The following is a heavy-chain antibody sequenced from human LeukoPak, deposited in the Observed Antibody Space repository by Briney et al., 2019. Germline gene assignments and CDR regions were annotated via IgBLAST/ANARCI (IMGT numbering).Heavy chain of an antibody. V-gene: IGHV3-33*01. CDR1: GFPYSSYV. CDR3: ARDSRGSPAY. CDR2: IWYDGSNK. D-gene: IGHD3-16*01. Sequence: SLRLSCAASGFPYSSYVMHWVRQAPGKGLEWVADIWYDGSNKYYADSVKGRFTISRDNSKNTRYLQMNSLRAEDTAVYYCARDSRGSPAYWGQGTLVTVS. J-gene: IGHJ4*02.